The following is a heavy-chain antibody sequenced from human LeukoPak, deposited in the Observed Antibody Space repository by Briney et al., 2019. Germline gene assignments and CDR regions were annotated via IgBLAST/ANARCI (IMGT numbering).Heavy chain of an antibody. CDR2: ISGSGGST. V-gene: IGHV3-23*01. Sequence: GGSLRLSCAASGFTVSSNYMSWVRQAPGKGLEWVSAISGSGGSTYYADSVKGRFTISRDNSKNTLYLQMNSLRAEDTAVYYCAKVGPLSSTTGLGTDYWGQGTLVTVSS. D-gene: IGHD2/OR15-2a*01. CDR3: AKVGPLSSTTGLGTDY. CDR1: GFTVSSNY. J-gene: IGHJ4*02.